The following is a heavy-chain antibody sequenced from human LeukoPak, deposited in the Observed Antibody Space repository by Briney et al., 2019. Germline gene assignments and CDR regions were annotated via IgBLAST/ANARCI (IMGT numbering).Heavy chain of an antibody. CDR2: IYSGGST. D-gene: IGHD3-22*01. Sequence: GGSLRLSCAASGFTVSSNYMSWVRQAPGKGLEWVSVIYSGGSTYYADSVKGRFTISRDNSKNTLDLQMNSLRAEDTAVYYCARSSGYYYYFDYWGQGTLVTVSS. CDR3: ARSSGYYYYFDY. CDR1: GFTVSSNY. J-gene: IGHJ4*02. V-gene: IGHV3-53*01.